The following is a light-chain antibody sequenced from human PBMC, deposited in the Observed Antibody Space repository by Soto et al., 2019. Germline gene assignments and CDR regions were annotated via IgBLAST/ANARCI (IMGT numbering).Light chain of an antibody. V-gene: IGKV1-5*01. Sequence: TQSPVILSLSPGERASLSCGASQSISYWLAWYQQKPGKAPKLLIYDASSLESGVPSRFSGSGSGTEFTLTISSLQPDDFATYYCQQYNSYEFSFGPGTKVDIK. CDR3: QQYNSYEFS. CDR1: QSISYW. CDR2: DAS. J-gene: IGKJ3*01.